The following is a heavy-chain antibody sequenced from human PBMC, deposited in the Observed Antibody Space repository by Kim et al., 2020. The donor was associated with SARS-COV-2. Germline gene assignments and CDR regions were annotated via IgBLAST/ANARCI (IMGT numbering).Heavy chain of an antibody. CDR3: AKVGLRLGGDY. CDR2: ISNNGGST. D-gene: IGHD3-16*01. J-gene: IGHJ4*02. Sequence: GGSLRLSCAASGFTFSSYAMSWVRQAPGKGLEWVSTISNNGGSTYYADSMKGRFTISRDNSKNTLYLQMNSLRAEDTAVYYCAKVGLRLGGDYWGQGTLVTVSS. V-gene: IGHV3-23*01. CDR1: GFTFSSYA.